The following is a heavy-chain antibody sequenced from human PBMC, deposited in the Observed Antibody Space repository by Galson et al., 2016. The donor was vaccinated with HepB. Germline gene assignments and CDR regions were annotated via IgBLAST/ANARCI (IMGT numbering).Heavy chain of an antibody. V-gene: IGHV3-48*02. D-gene: IGHD3-10*01. J-gene: IGHJ4*02. CDR1: GFTFSNYW. Sequence: SLRLSCAASGFTFSNYWMSWVRQAPGKGLEWVSHITHTTYTIYYADSVKGRFTISRDNAKNSLYLQMNSLRDEDTAVYYCAREIPSRGKSDYWGQGTLVTVSS. CDR2: ITHTTYTI. CDR3: AREIPSRGKSDY.